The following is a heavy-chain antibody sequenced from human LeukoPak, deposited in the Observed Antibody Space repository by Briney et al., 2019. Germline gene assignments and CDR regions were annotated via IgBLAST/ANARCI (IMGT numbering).Heavy chain of an antibody. CDR2: INPNSGT. Sequence: ASVKVTCTASGYTFTDYYMHWVRQAPGQGLEWMGWINPNSGTNYAQKFQGRVTMTRDTSISTAYMELTRLTSDDTAVYYCARNRWMDYWGQGTLVTVSS. CDR1: GYTFTDYY. CDR3: ARNRWMDY. D-gene: IGHD1-1*01. V-gene: IGHV1-2*02. J-gene: IGHJ4*02.